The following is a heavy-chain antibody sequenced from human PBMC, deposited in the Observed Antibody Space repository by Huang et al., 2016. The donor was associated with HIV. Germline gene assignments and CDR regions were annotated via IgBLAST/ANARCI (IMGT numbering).Heavy chain of an antibody. CDR1: GFTFSSYG. J-gene: IGHJ4*02. Sequence: QVQLVESGGGVVQPGRSLRLSCAASGFTFSSYGMHWVRQAPGKGLEWVAFISYDGSNKYYADSVKGRFTISRDNSKNTLYLQMNSLRAEDTAVYYCAKGPMGGDSSSSGYAYWGQGTLVTVSS. D-gene: IGHD6-13*01. CDR2: ISYDGSNK. V-gene: IGHV3-30*18. CDR3: AKGPMGGDSSSSGYAY.